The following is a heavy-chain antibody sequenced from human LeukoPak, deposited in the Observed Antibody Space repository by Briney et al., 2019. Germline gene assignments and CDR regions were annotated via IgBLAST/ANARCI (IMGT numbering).Heavy chain of an antibody. CDR2: LYSDGNT. V-gene: IGHV3-53*01. CDR1: GFTVITND. Sequence: GGSLRLSCAASGFTVITNDMTWVRQAPGKGLEWVSVLYSDGNTKYADSVQGRFTISRDNSKNTLYLEMNSLSPDDTAVYYCARGVELLAANTLAYWGQGTLVTVSS. CDR3: ARGVELLAANTLAY. J-gene: IGHJ4*02. D-gene: IGHD1-7*01.